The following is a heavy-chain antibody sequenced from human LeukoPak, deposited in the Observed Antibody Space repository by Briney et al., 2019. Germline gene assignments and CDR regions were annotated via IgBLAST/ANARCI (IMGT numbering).Heavy chain of an antibody. CDR2: IKSKTDGGTT. D-gene: IGHD3-3*01. CDR1: GFTFSNAW. V-gene: IGHV3-15*07. CDR3: TTLAITIFGVVMRDY. Sequence: GGSLRVSCAASGFTFSNAWMNWVRQAPGKGLEWVGRIKSKTDGGTTDYAAPVKGRFTISRDDSKNTLYLQMNSLKTEDTAVYYCTTLAITIFGVVMRDYWGQGTLVTVSS. J-gene: IGHJ4*02.